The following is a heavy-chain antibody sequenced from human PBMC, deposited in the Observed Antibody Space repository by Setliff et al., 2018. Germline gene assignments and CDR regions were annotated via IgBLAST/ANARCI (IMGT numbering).Heavy chain of an antibody. CDR3: AKQGDLAFDY. CDR1: GYPFVGYF. CDR2: IDPKSGRT. V-gene: IGHV1-2*02. J-gene: IGHJ4*02. Sequence: ASVKVSCKTSGYPFVGYFIYWMRQAPGRGLEWVGWIDPKSGRTKYAVKFQGRVTMTRDTSSSTIYMEVNSLTSDDTAVYFCAKQGDLAFDYWGQGTQVTVSS. D-gene: IGHD3-16*01.